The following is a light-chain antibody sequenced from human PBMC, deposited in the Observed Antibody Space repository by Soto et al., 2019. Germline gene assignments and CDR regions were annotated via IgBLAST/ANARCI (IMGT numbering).Light chain of an antibody. J-gene: IGKJ5*01. CDR3: QHYDSLPIT. Sequence: EIFFTQSPGTLSFSPGERATLFCRASQSVSSSYLAWYQQKPGQPPRLLIYGASSRATGIPDRFSGSGSGTDFTLTISRLEPEDFAVFYCQHYDSLPITFGQGTRLEIK. V-gene: IGKV3-20*01. CDR2: GAS. CDR1: QSVSSSY.